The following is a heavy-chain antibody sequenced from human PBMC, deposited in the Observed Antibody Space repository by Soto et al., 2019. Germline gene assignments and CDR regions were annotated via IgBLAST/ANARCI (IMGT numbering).Heavy chain of an antibody. D-gene: IGHD4-17*01. CDR2: ISYDGSNK. CDR1: GFTFSSYG. Sequence: GGSLRLSCAASGFTFSSYGMHWVRQAPGKGLEWVAVISYDGSNKYYADSVKGRFTISRDNSKNTLYLQMNSLRAEDTAVYYCVRNARGDYGDSDFDYWGQGT. V-gene: IGHV3-30*03. J-gene: IGHJ4*02. CDR3: VRNARGDYGDSDFDY.